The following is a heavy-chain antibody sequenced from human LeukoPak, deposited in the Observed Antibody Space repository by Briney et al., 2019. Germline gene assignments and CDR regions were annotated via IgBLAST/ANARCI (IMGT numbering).Heavy chain of an antibody. Sequence: PSETLSLTCTVSGGSISNNYWTWIRQPPGKGLEYIGYIYYTGDTNYNPSLKSRVTISVDTSKNQFSLKLSSVTAADTAVYFCAKYGGSGWVIDYWGQGTLVTVSS. CDR1: GGSISNNY. CDR2: IYYTGDT. D-gene: IGHD6-19*01. CDR3: AKYGGSGWVIDY. J-gene: IGHJ4*02. V-gene: IGHV4-59*08.